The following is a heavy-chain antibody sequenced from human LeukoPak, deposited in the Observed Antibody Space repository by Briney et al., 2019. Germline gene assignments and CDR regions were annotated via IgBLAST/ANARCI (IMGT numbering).Heavy chain of an antibody. V-gene: IGHV3-23*01. Sequence: NPGGSLRLSCAASGFTFSSYAMSWVRQAPGKGLEWVSGISDSDDNTYHADSVKGRFIISRDNSKNTLYLQMNSLRADDTAVYYCVRVHVESSYGSAQYWGQGALVTVSS. J-gene: IGHJ4*02. D-gene: IGHD5-18*01. CDR3: VRVHVESSYGSAQY. CDR2: ISDSDDNT. CDR1: GFTFSSYA.